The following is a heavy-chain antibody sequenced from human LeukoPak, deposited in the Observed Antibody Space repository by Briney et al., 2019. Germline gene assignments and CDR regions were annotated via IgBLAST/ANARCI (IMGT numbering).Heavy chain of an antibody. V-gene: IGHV4-59*12. Sequence: NPSETLSLTCTVSGGSISSYYWSWIRQPPGKGLEWIGYIYYSGSTNYNPSLKSRVTISVDTSKNQFSLKLSSVTAADTAVYYCARSTSRYFDWLSRKTVGMDVWGQGTTVTVSS. CDR1: GGSISSYY. CDR3: ARSTSRYFDWLSRKTVGMDV. CDR2: IYYSGST. D-gene: IGHD3-9*01. J-gene: IGHJ6*02.